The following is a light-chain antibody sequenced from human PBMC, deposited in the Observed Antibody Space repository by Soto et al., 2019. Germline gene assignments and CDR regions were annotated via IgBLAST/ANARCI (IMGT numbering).Light chain of an antibody. CDR3: SSFAGGNIYV. CDR2: EVS. J-gene: IGLJ1*01. Sequence: QSVLTQPPSASGSPGQSVTTSCTGTSSDVGAYNYVSWYQHHPGKVPKLMIYEVSKRPSGVPDRFSGSKSGYTASLTVSGLQAEDEADYYCSSFAGGNIYVFGTGTKVTVL. CDR1: SSDVGAYNY. V-gene: IGLV2-8*01.